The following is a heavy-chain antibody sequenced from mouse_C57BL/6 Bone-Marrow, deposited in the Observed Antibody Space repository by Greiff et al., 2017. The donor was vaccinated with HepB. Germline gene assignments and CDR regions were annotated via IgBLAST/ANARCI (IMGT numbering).Heavy chain of an antibody. V-gene: IGHV1-69*01. J-gene: IGHJ3*01. CDR2: IDPSDSYT. CDR1: GYTFTSYW. CDR3: ASHYDYDGSFAY. Sequence: QVQLQQSGAELVMPGASVKLSCKASGYTFTSYWMHWVKQRPGQGLEWIGEIDPSDSYTNYNQKFKGKSTLTVDKSSSTAYMQLSSLTSEDSAVYYCASHYDYDGSFAYWGQGTLVTVSA. D-gene: IGHD2-4*01.